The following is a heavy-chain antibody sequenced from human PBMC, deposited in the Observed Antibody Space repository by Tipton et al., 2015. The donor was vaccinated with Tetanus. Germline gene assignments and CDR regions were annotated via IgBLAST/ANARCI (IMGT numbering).Heavy chain of an antibody. V-gene: IGHV4-34*01. Sequence: GLVKPSETLSLTCTVSGGSISSYYWGWIRQPPGKGLEWIGEISPSGNTNYNPSLKSRVTISADTSRNQFSLTLSSVTAADTAVYYCARGSGWADFWGRGTQVTVSS. J-gene: IGHJ4*02. CDR1: GGSISSYY. CDR3: ARGSGWADF. CDR2: ISPSGNT. D-gene: IGHD6-19*01.